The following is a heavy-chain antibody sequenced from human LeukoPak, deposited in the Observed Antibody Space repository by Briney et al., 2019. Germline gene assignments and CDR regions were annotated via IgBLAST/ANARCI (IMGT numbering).Heavy chain of an antibody. Sequence: GGSLRLSCAASGFTVSSNYMSWVRQAPGKGLEWVSVIYSGGSTYYADSVKGRFTITRDNSKNTLYLQMNSLRAEDTAVYYCASRDYYDSSGYSDAFDIWGQGTMVTVSS. D-gene: IGHD3-22*01. CDR2: IYSGGST. CDR3: ASRDYYDSSGYSDAFDI. V-gene: IGHV3-66*01. J-gene: IGHJ3*02. CDR1: GFTVSSNY.